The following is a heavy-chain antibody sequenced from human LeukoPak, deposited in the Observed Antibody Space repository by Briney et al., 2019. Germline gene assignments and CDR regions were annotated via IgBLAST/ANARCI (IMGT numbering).Heavy chain of an antibody. CDR2: INHSGST. D-gene: IGHD6-6*01. V-gene: IGHV4-34*01. J-gene: IGHJ1*01. CDR1: GFTFSSFW. Sequence: PGGSLRLTCAASGFTFSSFWMSWIRQPPGKGLEWIGEINHSGSTNYNPSLKSRVTISVDTSKNQFSLKLSSVTAADTAVYYCARGRSRHSSSLPPGYFQHWGQGTLVTVSS. CDR3: ARGRSRHSSSLPPGYFQH.